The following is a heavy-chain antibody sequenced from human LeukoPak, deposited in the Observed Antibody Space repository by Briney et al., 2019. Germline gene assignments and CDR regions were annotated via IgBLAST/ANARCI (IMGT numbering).Heavy chain of an antibody. CDR2: IWYDGSNK. CDR1: GFTFSSYG. V-gene: IGHV3-33*08. D-gene: IGHD3-16*01. CDR3: ARALHFEGFGPFDY. Sequence: GGSLRLSCSASGFTFSSYGMHWVRQAPGKGLEWVAVIWYDGSNKYYADSVKGRFTISRDNSKNTLYLQMNSLRAEDTAVYYCARALHFEGFGPFDYWGQGTLVTVSS. J-gene: IGHJ4*02.